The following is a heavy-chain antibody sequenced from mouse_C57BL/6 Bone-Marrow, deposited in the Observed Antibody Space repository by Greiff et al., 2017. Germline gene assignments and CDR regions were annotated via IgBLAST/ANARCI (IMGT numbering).Heavy chain of an antibody. J-gene: IGHJ2*01. Sequence: QVQLQQPGAELVKPGASVKLSCKASGYTFTSYWMHWVKQRPGQGLEWIGMIHPNSGSTNYNEKFKSKATLTVDKSSSTAYMELRSLTSEDSAGYYCSNFGYGYGADYWGQGTTLTVSS. CDR2: IHPNSGST. D-gene: IGHD2-2*01. V-gene: IGHV1-64*01. CDR3: SNFGYGYGADY. CDR1: GYTFTSYW.